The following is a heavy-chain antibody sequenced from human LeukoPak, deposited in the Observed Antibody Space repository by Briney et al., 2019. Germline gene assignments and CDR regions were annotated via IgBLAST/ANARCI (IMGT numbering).Heavy chain of an antibody. Sequence: SQTLSLTCAVYVGSINSGNWWTWVRQSPGRGLERIGEIHHNVTRNYNPSLKSRVTISADSFKTDFSLIVPSLTAADTAVYYCAAAPILRGEGGEHYKYGMDVWGQGTTVIVSS. J-gene: IGHJ6*02. CDR3: AAAPILRGEGGEHYKYGMDV. CDR1: VGSINSGNW. CDR2: IHHNVTR. V-gene: IGHV4/OR15-8*01. D-gene: IGHD2-2*02.